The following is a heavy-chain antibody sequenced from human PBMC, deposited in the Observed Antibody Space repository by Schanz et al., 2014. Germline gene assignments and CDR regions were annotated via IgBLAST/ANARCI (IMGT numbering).Heavy chain of an antibody. V-gene: IGHV4-4*07. CDR2: IYTNGST. CDR1: GGSISSFY. CDR3: ARGGYCSRTSCYFKGGWFDP. D-gene: IGHD2-2*01. J-gene: IGHJ5*02. Sequence: QVQLQESGPGLVKPSETLSLTCTVSGGSISSFYWSWIRQPAGKGLEWIGRIYTNGSTKYNPSLKGRVTMSVDTSKTQFSLKLSSVTAADTAVYYCARGGYCSRTSCYFKGGWFDPWGQGIPVIVSS.